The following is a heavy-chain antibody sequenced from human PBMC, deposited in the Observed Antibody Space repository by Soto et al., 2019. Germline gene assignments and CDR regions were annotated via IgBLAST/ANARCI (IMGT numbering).Heavy chain of an antibody. D-gene: IGHD3-10*01. V-gene: IGHV1-8*01. CDR1: GYTLTNND. J-gene: IGHJ5*02. CDR3: ATMANFGSLTWFDP. CDR2: MNPGSGDT. Sequence: ASVKVSCKASGYTLTNNDFSWVRQATGQGLEWMGWMNPGSGDTGYAQKFQGRVTMTRDISIATAYMELSGLRSDDTAIYYCATMANFGSLTWFDPWGQGTLVTVSS.